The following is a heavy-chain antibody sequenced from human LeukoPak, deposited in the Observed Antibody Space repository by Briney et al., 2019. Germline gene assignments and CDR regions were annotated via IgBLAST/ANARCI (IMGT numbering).Heavy chain of an antibody. CDR3: ARAQTYGDSRLLLDY. J-gene: IGHJ4*02. V-gene: IGHV3-20*04. CDR2: FNWNGGST. D-gene: IGHD4-17*01. CDR1: GFTVGNYG. Sequence: PGGSLRLSCAASGFTVGNYGMSWVRKVPGKGWEGAPGFNWNGGSTGYADSVEGRFTIFRDNAKNSQYLQMNSLRVEDTALYYCARAQTYGDSRLLLDYWGQGTLVTVSS.